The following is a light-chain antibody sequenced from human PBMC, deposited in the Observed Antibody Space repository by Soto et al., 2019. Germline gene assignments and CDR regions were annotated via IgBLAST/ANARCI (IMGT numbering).Light chain of an antibody. Sequence: DIQMTQSPSSLSASVGDRVTITCRANQTITTFLNWYQHKPGKAPALLIYAASYLQRGVPSRFSASGSGTEFTLTVGSLEPEDFSTYYCQQSYTTPFTFGPGTKVDIK. CDR3: QQSYTTPFT. J-gene: IGKJ3*01. CDR2: AAS. V-gene: IGKV1-39*01. CDR1: QTITTF.